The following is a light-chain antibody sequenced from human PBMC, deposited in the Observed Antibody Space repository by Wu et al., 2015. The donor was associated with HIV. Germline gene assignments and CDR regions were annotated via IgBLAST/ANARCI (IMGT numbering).Light chain of an antibody. CDR1: QSVNHN. CDR3: QQYTNWPPLT. Sequence: EILMTQSPATLSVSPGDRASLSCRASQSVNHNLAWYQQRPGQAPRLLIYDAYTRATGIPARFTGSGYGTDFTLTISGLRSDDVAVYYCQQYTNWPPLTFGGGTRVEIK. CDR2: DAY. J-gene: IGKJ4*01. V-gene: IGKV3-15*01.